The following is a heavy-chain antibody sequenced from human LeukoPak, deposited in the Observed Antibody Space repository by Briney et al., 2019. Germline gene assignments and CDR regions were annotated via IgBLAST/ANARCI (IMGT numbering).Heavy chain of an antibody. D-gene: IGHD3-10*01. CDR1: GFTFSSYG. CDR3: AKDRYYGSGNYYYDY. J-gene: IGHJ4*02. Sequence: GGSLRLSCAASGFTFSSYGMHWVRQAPGKGLEWVAVISYDGSNKYYADSVKGRFTISRDNSKNTLYLQMNSLRAEDRAVYYCAKDRYYGSGNYYYDYWGQGTLVTVSS. CDR2: ISYDGSNK. V-gene: IGHV3-30*18.